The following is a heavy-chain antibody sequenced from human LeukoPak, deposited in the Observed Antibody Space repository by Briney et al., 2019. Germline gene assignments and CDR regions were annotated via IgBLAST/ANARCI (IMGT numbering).Heavy chain of an antibody. V-gene: IGHV3-30*02. CDR1: GFIFSISD. CDR2: ISYDGSKK. Sequence: GGSLRLSCAASGFIFSISDMHWVRQAPGKGLQWVAFISYDGSKKHCADSVQGRCTISRDNSKNTLYLQMNSLGADDTAVYYCAKDLSMYYYVRNAFDIWGQGTMVTVSS. CDR3: AKDLSMYYYVRNAFDI. D-gene: IGHD3-10*02. J-gene: IGHJ3*02.